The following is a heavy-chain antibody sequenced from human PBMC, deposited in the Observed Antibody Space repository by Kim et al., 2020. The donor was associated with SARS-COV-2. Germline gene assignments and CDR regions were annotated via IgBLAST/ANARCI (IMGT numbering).Heavy chain of an antibody. V-gene: IGHV3-7*01. CDR3: MGGPAGDY. J-gene: IGHJ4*02. Sequence: GGSLRLSCAASGFTFSSYWMTWVRQGLGKGLEWVGNIKQGGSEKYYMDSVKGRFTISRDNAKNSLYLQMNSLRAEATAVYYCMGGPAGDYWGQGTLVTVS. CDR1: GFTFSSYW. CDR2: IKQGGSEK.